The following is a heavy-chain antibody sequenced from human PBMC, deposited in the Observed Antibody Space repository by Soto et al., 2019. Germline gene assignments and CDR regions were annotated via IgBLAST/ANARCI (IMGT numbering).Heavy chain of an antibody. CDR3: ARVLPMIIVHQFDS. V-gene: IGHV3-49*04. CDR1: GFSFADHA. D-gene: IGHD3-22*01. J-gene: IGHJ4*02. Sequence: GGSLRLSCRTSGFSFADHALSWVRQAPGKGLEFIGFIRSNPYGGTTDYAASVRGRFTISRDDSKSVLYLQMNSLKSEDTAVYYCARVLPMIIVHQFDSWGQGTLVTVSS. CDR2: IRSNPYGGTT.